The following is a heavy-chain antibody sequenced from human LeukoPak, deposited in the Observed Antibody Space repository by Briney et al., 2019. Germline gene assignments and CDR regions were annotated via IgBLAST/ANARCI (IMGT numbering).Heavy chain of an antibody. CDR1: GGSISSYY. J-gene: IGHJ6*03. V-gene: IGHV4-59*01. CDR3: ARVWSGSPYYYYYYMDV. Sequence: SETLSLTCTVSGGSISSYYWSWIRQPPGKGLEWIGYIYYSGSTNYNPSLKSRVTISVDTSKNQFSLKLSSVTAADTAVYYCARVWSGSPYYYYYYMDVWGKGTTVTVS. CDR2: IYYSGST. D-gene: IGHD3-3*01.